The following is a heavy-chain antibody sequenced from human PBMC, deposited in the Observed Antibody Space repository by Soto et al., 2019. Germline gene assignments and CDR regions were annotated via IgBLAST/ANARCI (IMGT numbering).Heavy chain of an antibody. CDR2: ISAHNGNT. CDR3: ARGRYGDY. J-gene: IGHJ4*02. D-gene: IGHD3-10*01. Sequence: QVHLVQSGAEVKKPGASVKVSCKASGYTFTSYGITWVRQAPGQGLEWMGWISAHNGNTDYAQKXXGXXXXXXXXXXXXXXXXXRSLXXXXXAVYYCARGRYGDYWGQGALVTVSS. CDR1: GYTFTSYG. V-gene: IGHV1-18*01.